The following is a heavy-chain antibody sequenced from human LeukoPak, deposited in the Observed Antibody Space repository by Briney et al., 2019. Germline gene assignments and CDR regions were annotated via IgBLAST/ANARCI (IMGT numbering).Heavy chain of an antibody. CDR2: IIPIFGTA. D-gene: IGHD2-2*02. J-gene: IGHJ1*01. V-gene: IGHV1-69*13. CDR3: ASRCGSTSCYTGFQH. Sequence: ASVEVSCKASGGTFSSYAISWVRQAPGQGLEWMGGIIPIFGTANYAQKFQGRVTITADESTSTAYMELSSLRSEDTAVYYCASRCGSTSCYTGFQHWGQGTLVTVSS. CDR1: GGTFSSYA.